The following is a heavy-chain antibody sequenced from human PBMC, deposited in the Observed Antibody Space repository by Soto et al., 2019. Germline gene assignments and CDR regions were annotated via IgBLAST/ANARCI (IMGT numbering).Heavy chain of an antibody. CDR3: ASYYCSGGSCYSAIAFDI. J-gene: IGHJ3*02. V-gene: IGHV3-53*04. D-gene: IGHD2-15*01. Sequence: AGRSLRLSCAASGFTVSSNYMSWVRHAPGKVLEWVSVIYSGGSTYYADSVKGRFTISRHNSKNTLYLQMNSLRAEDTAVYYCASYYCSGGSCYSAIAFDIWGQGKMVTVSS. CDR1: GFTVSSNY. CDR2: IYSGGST.